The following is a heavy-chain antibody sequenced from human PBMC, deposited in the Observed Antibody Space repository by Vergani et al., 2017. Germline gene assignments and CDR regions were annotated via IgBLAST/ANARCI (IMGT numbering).Heavy chain of an antibody. CDR2: ISGRSNYI. CDR1: GFSFSTYS. V-gene: IGHV3-21*04. D-gene: IGHD2-15*01. Sequence: EVQLQESGGGLVKPGGSLRVSCAASGFSFSTYSINWVRQAPGKGLEWVSSISGRSNYIYYTDSVKGRFTISRDNSKDTLYLQMTSLRVEDTAIYYCAKARDPNCKGGNCYSYYYGLDLWGQGTTVTVSS. J-gene: IGHJ6*02. CDR3: AKARDPNCKGGNCYSYYYGLDL.